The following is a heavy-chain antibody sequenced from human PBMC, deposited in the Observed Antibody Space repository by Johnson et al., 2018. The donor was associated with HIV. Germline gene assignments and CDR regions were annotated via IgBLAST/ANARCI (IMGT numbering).Heavy chain of an antibody. J-gene: IGHJ3*02. CDR1: GFTFSSYA. CDR2: ISYDGSNK. D-gene: IGHD3-16*01. Sequence: QVQLVESGGGVVQPGRSLRLSCAASGFTFSSYAMHWVRQAPGKGLEWVAVISYDGSNKYYADSVKGRFTISRDNSKNTLYLQMNSLRAEDTAVYYCARGSHAKGDAFDIWGQGTIVTVSS. V-gene: IGHV3-30-3*01. CDR3: ARGSHAKGDAFDI.